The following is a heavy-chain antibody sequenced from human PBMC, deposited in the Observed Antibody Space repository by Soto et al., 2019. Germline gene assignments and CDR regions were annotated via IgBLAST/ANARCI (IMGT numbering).Heavy chain of an antibody. Sequence: QVTLKEPGPVLLKPTETLTLTCVVADFSLTNPRMGVSWIRQPPGKALEWLAHILSNDVKSYSTPLSNWLTFCKVTSNRQAALTLTAVVPEDTATYYCARLSALVWTASYSLESWGQGTLVTVSS. J-gene: IGHJ4*02. CDR3: ARLSALVWTASYSLES. CDR2: ILSNDVK. CDR1: DFSLTNPRMG. D-gene: IGHD2-21*01. V-gene: IGHV2-26*01.